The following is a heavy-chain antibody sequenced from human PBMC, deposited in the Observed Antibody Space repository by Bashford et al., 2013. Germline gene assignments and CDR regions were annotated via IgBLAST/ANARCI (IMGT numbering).Heavy chain of an antibody. Sequence: RQAPGKGLEWVAVIWNDGINKYYADSVKGRFTISRDISKNTLYLQMNSLRAEDTAVYYCAREVGDSGTRLDYWGQGTLVTVSS. D-gene: IGHD1-26*01. CDR2: IWNDGINK. CDR3: AREVGDSGTRLDY. J-gene: IGHJ4*02. V-gene: IGHV3-33*01.